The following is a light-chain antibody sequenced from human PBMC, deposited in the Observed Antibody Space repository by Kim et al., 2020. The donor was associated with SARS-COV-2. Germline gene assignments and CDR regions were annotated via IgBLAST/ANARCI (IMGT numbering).Light chain of an antibody. J-gene: IGKJ2*01. CDR2: GTS. CDR1: RSVSSTY. Sequence: EIVLTQSPATLSLSPGERATLSCRASRSVSSTYLAWYQQRPGQAPSLLMYGTSRRATGVPDRVSGWGSGTDFTLTISRLEPEDFAVYYCQQYGNSPMYSFGPGTKLEI. V-gene: IGKV3-20*01. CDR3: QQYGNSPMYS.